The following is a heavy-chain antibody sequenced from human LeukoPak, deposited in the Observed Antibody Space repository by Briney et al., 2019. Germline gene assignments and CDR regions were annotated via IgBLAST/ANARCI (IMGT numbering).Heavy chain of an antibody. Sequence: ASVKLSCTASGSTFSTYGISWWRRAPGQRRKGWGWISAYNGNTNYAQKLQRRVTMTTSTATSPAYLELRSRRSDDTDAYYCARDRSGSYYGIEYYYYGMDVWGQGTTVTVSS. V-gene: IGHV1-18*01. D-gene: IGHD1-26*01. CDR3: ARDRSGSYYGIEYYYYGMDV. CDR1: GSTFSTYG. J-gene: IGHJ6*02. CDR2: ISAYNGNT.